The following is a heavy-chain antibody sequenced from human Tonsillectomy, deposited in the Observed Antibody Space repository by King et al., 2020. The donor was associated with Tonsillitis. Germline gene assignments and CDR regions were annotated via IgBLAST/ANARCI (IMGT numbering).Heavy chain of an antibody. Sequence: VQLVESGGGLVQPGRSLRLSCTASGFIFVDYAISWFRQAPGKGLEWVGFIRSTAFGGTTEDAASVRGRFFISRDDSRSIAYLQMNSLKSEDTGVYFCTRGSGDYDTYYYYALDVWGEGTTVTVSS. CDR3: TRGSGDYDTYYYYALDV. CDR1: GFIFVDYA. CDR2: IRSTAFGGTT. D-gene: IGHD4-17*01. V-gene: IGHV3-49*03. J-gene: IGHJ6*04.